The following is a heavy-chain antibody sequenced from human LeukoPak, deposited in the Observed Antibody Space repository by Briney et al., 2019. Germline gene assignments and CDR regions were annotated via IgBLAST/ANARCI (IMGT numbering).Heavy chain of an antibody. D-gene: IGHD3-3*01. CDR2: ISAYNGNT. Sequence: GASVKVSCKASGYTFTSYDINWVRQATGQGLEWMGWISAYNGNTNYAQRLQGRVTMTTDTSTSTAYMELRSLRSDDTAVYYCARDLEPAYYDFWSGYVPEYFQHWGQGTLVTVSS. CDR1: GYTFTSYD. J-gene: IGHJ1*01. CDR3: ARDLEPAYYDFWSGYVPEYFQH. V-gene: IGHV1-18*01.